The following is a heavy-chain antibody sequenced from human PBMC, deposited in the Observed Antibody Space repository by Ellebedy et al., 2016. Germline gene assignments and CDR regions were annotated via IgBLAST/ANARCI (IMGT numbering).Heavy chain of an antibody. CDR3: ARDEGIVVVPAAPDYYYYYGMDV. V-gene: IGHV3-30-3*01. CDR2: ISYDGSNK. D-gene: IGHD2-2*01. Sequence: GGSLRLXCAASGFTFSSYAMHWVRQAPGKGLEWVAVISYDGSNKYYADSVKGRFTISRDNSKNTLYLQMNSLRAEDTAVYYCARDEGIVVVPAAPDYYYYYGMDVWGQGTTVTVSS. J-gene: IGHJ6*02. CDR1: GFTFSSYA.